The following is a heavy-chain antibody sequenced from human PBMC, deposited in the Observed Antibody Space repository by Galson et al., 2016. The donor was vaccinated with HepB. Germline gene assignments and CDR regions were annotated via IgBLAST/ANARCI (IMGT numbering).Heavy chain of an antibody. D-gene: IGHD1-14*01. CDR3: AKGPTGYYYYGMDV. V-gene: IGHV3-23*01. Sequence: SLRLSCAASGFTFSSYAMSWVRQAPGKGLEWVSTISGSGGSTYYADSVKGRFTISRDNPKNTLYLQMNSLRAEDTAVYYCAKGPTGYYYYGMDVWGQGTTVTVSS. CDR1: GFTFSSYA. CDR2: ISGSGGST. J-gene: IGHJ6*02.